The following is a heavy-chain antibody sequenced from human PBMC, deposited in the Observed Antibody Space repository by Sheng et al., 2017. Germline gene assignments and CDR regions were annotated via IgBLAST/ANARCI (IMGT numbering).Heavy chain of an antibody. D-gene: IGHD3-3*01. J-gene: IGHJ4*02. CDR2: ISYDGSNK. V-gene: IGHV3-30*18. CDR3: AKPRGTMEGYYFDY. CDR1: GFTFSSYG. Sequence: QVQLVESGGGVVQPGRSLRLSCAASGFTFSSYGMHWVRQAPGKGLEWVAVISYDGSNKYYADSVKGRFTISRDNSKNTLYLQMNSLRAEDTAVYYCAKPRGTMEGYYFDYWGQGTLVTVSS.